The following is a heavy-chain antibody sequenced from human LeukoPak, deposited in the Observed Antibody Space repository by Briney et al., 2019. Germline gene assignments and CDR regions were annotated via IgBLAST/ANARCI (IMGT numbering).Heavy chain of an antibody. CDR1: GGTFSSYA. D-gene: IGHD2-15*01. J-gene: IGHJ4*02. CDR2: IIPIFGTA. CDR3: ARVDDCSGGSCYDY. Sequence: VASVGVSCKASGGTFSSYAISWVRQAPGQGLEWMGGIIPIFGTANYAQKFQGRVTITADKSTSTAYMELSSLRSEDTAVYYCARVDDCSGGSCYDYWGQGTLVTVSS. V-gene: IGHV1-69*06.